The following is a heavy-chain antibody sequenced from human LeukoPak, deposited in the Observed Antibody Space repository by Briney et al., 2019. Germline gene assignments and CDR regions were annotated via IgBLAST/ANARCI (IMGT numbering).Heavy chain of an antibody. CDR3: ARSGSAYYTYWYFDL. CDR1: GFSFSSYT. J-gene: IGHJ2*01. V-gene: IGHV3-21*01. D-gene: IGHD3-3*01. Sequence: PGGSLRLSCSASGFSFSSYTMNWVRQAPGKGLEWVSSISSSSNYIYYADSMKGRFTISRDNAKNSLYLQMNSLRVEDTAVYYCARSGSAYYTYWYFDLWGRGTLVTVSS. CDR2: ISSSSNYI.